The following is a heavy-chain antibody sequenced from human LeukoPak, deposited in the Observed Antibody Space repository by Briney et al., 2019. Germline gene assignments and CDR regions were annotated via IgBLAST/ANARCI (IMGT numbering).Heavy chain of an antibody. Sequence: GGSLRLSCAASGFTFSSYWMSWVRQAPGKGLEWVANIKQDGSEKYYVDSVEGRFTISRDNAKNSLYLQMNSLRAEDTAVYYCARGRGWLQLEYYFDYWGQGTLVTVSS. CDR3: ARGRGWLQLEYYFDY. J-gene: IGHJ4*02. V-gene: IGHV3-7*03. D-gene: IGHD5-24*01. CDR1: GFTFSSYW. CDR2: IKQDGSEK.